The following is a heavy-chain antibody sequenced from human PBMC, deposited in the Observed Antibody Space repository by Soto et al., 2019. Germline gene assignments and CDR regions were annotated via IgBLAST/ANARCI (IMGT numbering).Heavy chain of an antibody. CDR3: ARVRLWFGELFQPGYYFDY. CDR2: IYHSGST. CDR1: SGSISSSNW. D-gene: IGHD3-10*01. V-gene: IGHV4-4*02. J-gene: IGHJ4*02. Sequence: SETLSLTCAVSSGSISSSNWWSWVRQPPGKGLEWIGEIYHSGSTNYNPSLKSRVTISVDKSKNQFSLKLSSVTAADTAVYYCARVRLWFGELFQPGYYFDYWGQGTLVTVSS.